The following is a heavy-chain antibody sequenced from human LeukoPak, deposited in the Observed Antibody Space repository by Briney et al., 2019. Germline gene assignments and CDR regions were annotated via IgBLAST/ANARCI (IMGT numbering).Heavy chain of an antibody. J-gene: IGHJ5*02. CDR1: GYTFTSYG. D-gene: IGHD6-13*01. V-gene: IGHV1-18*01. Sequence: ASVKVSCKASGYTFTSYGISWVRQAPGQGLEWMGWISAYNGNTNYAQKLQGRVTMTTDTSTSTAYMELRSLRSDDTAVYYCARARGSSSWFVDQNPRRNWFDPWGQGTLVTVSS. CDR3: ARARGSSSWFVDQNPRRNWFDP. CDR2: ISAYNGNT.